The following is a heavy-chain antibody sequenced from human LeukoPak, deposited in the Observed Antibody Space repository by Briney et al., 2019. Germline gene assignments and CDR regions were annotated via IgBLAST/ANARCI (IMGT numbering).Heavy chain of an antibody. V-gene: IGHV3-21*01. Sequence: KTGGSLRLSCAASGFAFSSYGMHWVRQAPGKGLEWVSSISSSSSYIYYADSVKGRFTISRDNAKNSLYLQMNSLRAEDTAVYYCAKYSRLVVPADKPTYYYYMDVWGKGTTVTVSS. D-gene: IGHD6-6*01. J-gene: IGHJ6*03. CDR1: GFAFSSYG. CDR3: AKYSRLVVPADKPTYYYYMDV. CDR2: ISSSSSYI.